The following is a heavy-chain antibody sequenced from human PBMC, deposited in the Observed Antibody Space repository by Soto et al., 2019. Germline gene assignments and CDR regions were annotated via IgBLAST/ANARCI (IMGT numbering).Heavy chain of an antibody. Sequence: SETLSLTCAVYGGSFSGYYWSWIRQPPGKGLEWIGEINHSGSTNYNPSLKSRVTISVDTSKNQFSLKLSSVTAADTAVYYCARRAGDGYGDYLVRYYFDYWGQGTLVTVSS. V-gene: IGHV4-34*01. D-gene: IGHD4-17*01. CDR1: GGSFSGYY. J-gene: IGHJ4*02. CDR2: INHSGST. CDR3: ARRAGDGYGDYLVRYYFDY.